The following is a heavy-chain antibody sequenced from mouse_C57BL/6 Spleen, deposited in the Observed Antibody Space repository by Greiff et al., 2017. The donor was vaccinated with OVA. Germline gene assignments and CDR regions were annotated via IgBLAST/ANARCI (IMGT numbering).Heavy chain of an antibody. D-gene: IGHD2-1*01. Sequence: EVKLVESGGGLVQPGGSLKLSCAASGFTFSDYYMYWVRQTPEKRLEWVAYISNGGGSTYYPDTVKGRFTISRDTAKNTLYLQMSRLKSEDTAMYYCARRGYGNYAYAMDYWGQGTSVTVSS. J-gene: IGHJ4*01. CDR1: GFTFSDYY. CDR3: ARRGYGNYAYAMDY. V-gene: IGHV5-12*01. CDR2: ISNGGGST.